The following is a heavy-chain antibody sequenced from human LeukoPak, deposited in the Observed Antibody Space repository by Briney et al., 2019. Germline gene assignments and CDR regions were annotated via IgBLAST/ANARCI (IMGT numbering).Heavy chain of an antibody. Sequence: SETLSLTCAVYGGSFSGYYWSWIRQPPGKGLEWIGEINHSGSTSYNPSLKSRVTISVDTSKNQFSLKLSSVTAADTAVYYCARRLLGALGSRYFDYWGQGTLVTVSS. D-gene: IGHD7-27*01. CDR3: ARRLLGALGSRYFDY. J-gene: IGHJ4*02. V-gene: IGHV4-34*01. CDR2: INHSGST. CDR1: GGSFSGYY.